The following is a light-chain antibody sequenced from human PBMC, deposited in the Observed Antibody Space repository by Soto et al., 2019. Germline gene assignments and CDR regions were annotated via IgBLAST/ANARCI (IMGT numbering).Light chain of an antibody. V-gene: IGLV4-60*02. Sequence: QLVLTQSSSASASLGSSVKLTCTLSSGHSSYIIAWHQQQPGKAPRYLMKLEGSGSYNKGSGVPDRFSGSSSGADRYLTISNLQFEDEADYYCETWDFNTRVFGGG. CDR2: LEGSGSY. CDR1: SGHSSYI. CDR3: ETWDFNTRV. J-gene: IGLJ3*02.